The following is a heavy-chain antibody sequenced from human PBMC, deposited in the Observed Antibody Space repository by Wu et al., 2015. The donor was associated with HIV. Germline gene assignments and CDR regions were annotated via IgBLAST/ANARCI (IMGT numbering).Heavy chain of an antibody. V-gene: IGHV1-69-2*01. CDR3: ARAPRITVVRGIPIRDGSGRS. D-gene: IGHD3-10*01. CDR2: VDGENGAT. J-gene: IGHJ6*02. Sequence: EAQLVQSGAEMKKPGATVKISCRASGYSFNDYYIHWLQQAPGKGLDWMGLVDGENGATIYAEKFQGRVTITADTSTDTVYMELSSLRSEDRAVYYCARAPRITVVRGIPIRDGSGRSGGRGTERSASP. CDR1: GYSFNDYY.